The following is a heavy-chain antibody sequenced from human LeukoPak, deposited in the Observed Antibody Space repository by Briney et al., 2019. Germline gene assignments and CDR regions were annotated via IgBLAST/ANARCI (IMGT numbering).Heavy chain of an antibody. Sequence: SETLSLTCTVSGGSISSSSYYCGWIRQPPGKGLEWIGSIYYSGSTYYNPSLKSRVTISVDTSKNQSSLKLSSVTAADTAVYYCARVRSSTSGNWFDPWGQGTLVTVSS. CDR2: IYYSGST. V-gene: IGHV4-39*07. D-gene: IGHD2-2*01. CDR3: ARVRSSTSGNWFDP. CDR1: GGSISSSSYY. J-gene: IGHJ5*02.